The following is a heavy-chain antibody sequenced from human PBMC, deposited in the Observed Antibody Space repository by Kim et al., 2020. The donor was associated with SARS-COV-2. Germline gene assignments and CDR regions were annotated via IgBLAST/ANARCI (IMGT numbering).Heavy chain of an antibody. Sequence: ASVKVSCKASGYTFTSYGISWVRQAPGQGLEWMGWISAYNGNTNYAQKLQGRVTMTTDTSTSTAYMELRSLRSDDTAVYYCARLYYYDSSGYYYTFDAFDIWGQGTMVTVSS. CDR3: ARLYYYDSSGYYYTFDAFDI. D-gene: IGHD3-22*01. CDR2: ISAYNGNT. J-gene: IGHJ3*02. V-gene: IGHV1-18*01. CDR1: GYTFTSYG.